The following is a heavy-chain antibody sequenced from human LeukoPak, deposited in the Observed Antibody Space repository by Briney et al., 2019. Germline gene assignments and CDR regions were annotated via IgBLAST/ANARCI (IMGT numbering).Heavy chain of an antibody. D-gene: IGHD3-3*01. J-gene: IGHJ6*04. CDR2: ISYDGSNK. CDR1: GFTLSSYG. V-gene: IGHV3-30*03. Sequence: GRSLRLSCAASGFTLSSYGMHWVRQAPGKGLEWVAAISYDGSNKYYGDSVKGRFTISKDISKNTLYLQMNSLRAEDTAVYYCARDHWVEWLLSACMDVWGKGTTVTVSS. CDR3: ARDHWVEWLLSACMDV.